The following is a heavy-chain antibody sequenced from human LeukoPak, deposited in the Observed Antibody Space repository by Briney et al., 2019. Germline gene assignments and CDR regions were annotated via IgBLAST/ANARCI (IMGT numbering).Heavy chain of an antibody. V-gene: IGHV3-48*03. Sequence: GGSLRLSCAVSGFTFSTYEMNWVRQAPGKGLEWLSYISGSGSFIYYADSVKGRFTISRDSAKNSLYLQMNSLRAEDTAVYYCARDRGLYYFDYWGQGTLVTVSS. CDR3: ARDRGLYYFDY. J-gene: IGHJ4*02. CDR2: ISGSGSFI. CDR1: GFTFSTYE. D-gene: IGHD2-15*01.